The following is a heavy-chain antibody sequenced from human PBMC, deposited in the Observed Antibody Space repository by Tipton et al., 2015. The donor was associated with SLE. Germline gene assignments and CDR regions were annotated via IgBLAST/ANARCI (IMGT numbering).Heavy chain of an antibody. CDR2: IYTSGST. Sequence: TLSLTCTVSGGSISNYYWSWIRQPAGKGLEWIGRIYTSGSTNYNPPLKCRVTMSVDTSKNQFSLKLSSVPAADTAGYYCAGAWQGYCSGGTCYVLDYWGQGTLVTVSS. CDR1: GGSISNYY. D-gene: IGHD2-15*01. V-gene: IGHV4-4*07. CDR3: AGAWQGYCSGGTCYVLDY. J-gene: IGHJ4*02.